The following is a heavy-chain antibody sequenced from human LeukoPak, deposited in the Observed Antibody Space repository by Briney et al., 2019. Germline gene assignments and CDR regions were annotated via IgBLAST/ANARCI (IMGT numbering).Heavy chain of an antibody. Sequence: SETLPLTCTVSGGSISSSSYYWGWIRQPPGKGLEWIGSIYYSGSTYYNPSLKSRVTISVDTSKNQFSLKLSSVTAADTAVYYCARSGVMRSSIAARLDFDYWGQGTLVTVSS. V-gene: IGHV4-39*01. CDR3: ARSGVMRSSIAARLDFDY. CDR1: GGSISSSSYY. J-gene: IGHJ4*02. D-gene: IGHD6-6*01. CDR2: IYYSGST.